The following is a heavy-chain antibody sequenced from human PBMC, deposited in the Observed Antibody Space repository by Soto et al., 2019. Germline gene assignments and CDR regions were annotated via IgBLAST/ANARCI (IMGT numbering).Heavy chain of an antibody. CDR2: IYHSGST. D-gene: IGHD3-22*01. V-gene: IGHV4-4*02. J-gene: IGHJ3*02. CDR3: ARSKGGDSSGYYYGVDAFDI. Sequence: QVQLQESGPGLVKPSGTLSLTCAVSGGSISSSNWWSWVRQPPGKGLEWIGEIYHSGSTNYNPSLKSRVTISVDKSKNQFSLKLSSVTAADTAVYYCARSKGGDSSGYYYGVDAFDIWGQGTMVTVSS. CDR1: GGSISSSNW.